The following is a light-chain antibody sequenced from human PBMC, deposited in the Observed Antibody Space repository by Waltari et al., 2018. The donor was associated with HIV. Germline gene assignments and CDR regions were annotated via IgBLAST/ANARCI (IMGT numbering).Light chain of an antibody. J-gene: IGLJ3*02. V-gene: IGLV2-8*01. CDR1: ISDVGAYNY. CDR3: SSYAGSNIWV. Sequence: QSALTQPPSASGSPGQSVTISCTGTISDVGAYNYVCWHQQYPGKAPKLMIYEVSKRPSGVPDRFSGSKSGNTASLTVSGLQAEDEADYYCSSYAGSNIWVFGGGTKLTVL. CDR2: EVS.